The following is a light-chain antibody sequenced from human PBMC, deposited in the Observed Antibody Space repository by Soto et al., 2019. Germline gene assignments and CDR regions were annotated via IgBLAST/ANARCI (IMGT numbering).Light chain of an antibody. CDR1: SSNIGTYNL. CDR2: EGT. Sequence: QSALTQPASVSGSPGQSITISCTGTSSNIGTYNLVSWYQRHPGKAPKLIIYEGTKRPSGISYRFSGSKSANTASLTISGLQAEDEADYYCCSFAGSSIWVYGGGTKVTVL. V-gene: IGLV2-23*01. CDR3: CSFAGSSIWV. J-gene: IGLJ3*02.